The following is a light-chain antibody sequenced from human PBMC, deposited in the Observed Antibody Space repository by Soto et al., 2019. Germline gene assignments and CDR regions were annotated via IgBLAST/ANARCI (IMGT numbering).Light chain of an antibody. CDR1: QTVSSNY. J-gene: IGKJ4*01. CDR2: DAS. Sequence: EIVLTQSPATLSLSPGERATLSCGASQTVSSNYLAWYQQKPGLAPRLLIYDASSRATGIPDRFRGSGSGNAFTLNIRRLEPEDFAVYSCQQYGDSPRGTFGGGTKVEIK. CDR3: QQYGDSPRGT. V-gene: IGKV3D-20*01.